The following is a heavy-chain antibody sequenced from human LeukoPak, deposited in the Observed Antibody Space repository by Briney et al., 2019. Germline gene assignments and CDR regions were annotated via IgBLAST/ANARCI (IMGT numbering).Heavy chain of an antibody. D-gene: IGHD3-10*01. CDR1: GGSISSYY. Sequence: PSETLSLTCTVSGGSISSYYWSWIRQPAAKGLEWIGRIYTSGSTNYNPSLKSRVTMSVDTSKNQFSLNLRSVTPADTAGYYFAGGSLWFGEFYGMGVWGQGTTVTVSS. CDR2: IYTSGST. CDR3: AGGSLWFGEFYGMGV. J-gene: IGHJ6*02. V-gene: IGHV4-4*07.